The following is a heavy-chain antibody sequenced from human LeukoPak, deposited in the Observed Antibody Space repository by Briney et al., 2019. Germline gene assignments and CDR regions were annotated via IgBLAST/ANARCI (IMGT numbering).Heavy chain of an antibody. J-gene: IGHJ6*02. V-gene: IGHV4-31*03. CDR3: ARDLRYCTNGVCHGMDV. CDR2: IYYSGST. D-gene: IGHD2-8*01. Sequence: TLSLTCTVSGGSISSGGYYWSWIRQHPGKGLEWIGYIYYSGSTYYNPSLKSRVTISVDTSKNQSSLKLSSVTAADTAVYYCARDLRYCTNGVCHGMDVWGQGTTVTVSS. CDR1: GGSISSGGYY.